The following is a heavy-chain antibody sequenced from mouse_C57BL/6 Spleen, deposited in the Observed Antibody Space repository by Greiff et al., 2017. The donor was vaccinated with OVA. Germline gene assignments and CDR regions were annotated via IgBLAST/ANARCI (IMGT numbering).Heavy chain of an antibody. J-gene: IGHJ2*01. Sequence: EVQLQQSGAELVRPGASVKLSCTASGFNIKDDYMHWVKQRPEQGLEWIGWIDPENGDTEYASKFQGKATITADTSSNTAYLTLSSLTSEDTAVYYCTTLTGDFWGQGTTLTVSS. CDR2: IDPENGDT. V-gene: IGHV14-4*01. D-gene: IGHD4-1*01. CDR1: GFNIKDDY. CDR3: TTLTGDF.